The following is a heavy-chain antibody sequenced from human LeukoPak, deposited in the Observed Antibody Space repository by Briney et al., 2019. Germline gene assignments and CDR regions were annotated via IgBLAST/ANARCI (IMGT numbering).Heavy chain of an antibody. CDR2: ISGSGGST. V-gene: IGHV3-23*01. Sequence: PGGSLRLSCVASGFTFSSYAMSWVRQAPGKGLEWVSAISGSGGSTYYADSAKGRFTISRDNSKNTLYLQMNSLRAEDTAVYYCAKPAPVGCSSTSCYQAFDIWGQGTMVTVSS. D-gene: IGHD2-2*01. CDR3: AKPAPVGCSSTSCYQAFDI. CDR1: GFTFSSYA. J-gene: IGHJ3*02.